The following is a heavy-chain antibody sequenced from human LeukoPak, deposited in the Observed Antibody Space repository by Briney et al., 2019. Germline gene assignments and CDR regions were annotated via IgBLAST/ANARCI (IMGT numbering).Heavy chain of an antibody. V-gene: IGHV3-53*01. J-gene: IGHJ6*04. Sequence: GGSLRLSCAASGFTVSSNYMSWVRQAPGKGLEWVSVIYSGGSTYYADSVKGRFTISRDNSKNTLYLQMNSLRAEDTAVYYCARDQAVAGSMDVWGKGTTVTIPS. CDR2: IYSGGST. CDR1: GFTVSSNY. D-gene: IGHD6-19*01. CDR3: ARDQAVAGSMDV.